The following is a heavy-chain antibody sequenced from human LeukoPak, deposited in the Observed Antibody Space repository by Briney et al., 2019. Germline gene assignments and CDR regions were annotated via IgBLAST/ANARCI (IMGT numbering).Heavy chain of an antibody. Sequence: GGSLRLSCAASGFTFSSYSMNWVRQAPGKGLEWVSSIGSSSSYIYYADSVKGRFTISRDNAKNSLYLQMNSLRAEDTAVYYCARDDGSGSYYCDYWGQGTLVTVSS. V-gene: IGHV3-21*01. J-gene: IGHJ4*02. D-gene: IGHD3-10*01. CDR3: ARDDGSGSYYCDY. CDR2: IGSSSSYI. CDR1: GFTFSSYS.